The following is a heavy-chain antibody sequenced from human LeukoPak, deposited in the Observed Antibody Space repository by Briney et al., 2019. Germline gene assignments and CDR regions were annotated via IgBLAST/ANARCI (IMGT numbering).Heavy chain of an antibody. V-gene: IGHV1-8*03. J-gene: IGHJ4*02. Sequence: ASVKVSCKASGYTFTSYDINWVRQATGQGLEWMGWMNPNSGNTGYAQKFQGRVTITRNTSISTAYMELSSLRSEDTAVYYCARAQLDYYGSGSLYYFDYWGQGTLVTVSS. CDR1: GYTFTSYD. CDR2: MNPNSGNT. CDR3: ARAQLDYYGSGSLYYFDY. D-gene: IGHD3-10*01.